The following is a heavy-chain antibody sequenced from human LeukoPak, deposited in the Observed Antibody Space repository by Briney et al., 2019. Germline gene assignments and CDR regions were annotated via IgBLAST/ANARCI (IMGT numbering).Heavy chain of an antibody. Sequence: ASVKVSCKASGYAFTGYYIFWVRQAPGQGLEWMGWINPNSGGTKYAQKFQGRVTMTRDTSISTAYMELSRLRSDDTAVYYCAREAETTLNWFDPWGQGTLVTVSS. V-gene: IGHV1-2*02. CDR2: INPNSGGT. J-gene: IGHJ5*02. CDR1: GYAFTGYY. CDR3: AREAETTLNWFDP. D-gene: IGHD1-1*01.